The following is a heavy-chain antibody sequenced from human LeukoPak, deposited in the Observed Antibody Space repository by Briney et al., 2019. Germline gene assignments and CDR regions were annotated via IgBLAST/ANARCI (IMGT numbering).Heavy chain of an antibody. Sequence: SETLSLTCTVSGYSISSGGYSWSWIRQPPGKGLEWIGFIYHSGTSSYNPSLKSRLTMSVDTSKNQVSLKLNSVTAADTAIYYCARGSYGWFDPWGQGTLVTVSS. CDR3: ARGSYGWFDP. CDR2: IYHSGTS. CDR1: GYSISSGGYS. J-gene: IGHJ5*02. D-gene: IGHD1-26*01. V-gene: IGHV4-61*08.